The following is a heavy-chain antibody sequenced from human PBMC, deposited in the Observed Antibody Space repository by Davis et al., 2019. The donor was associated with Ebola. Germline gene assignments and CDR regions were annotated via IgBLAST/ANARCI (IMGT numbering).Heavy chain of an antibody. CDR3: ASTTGFYYYYGMDV. CDR1: GFPFSRYG. J-gene: IGHJ6*02. D-gene: IGHD4-17*01. CDR2: ISYDGSNK. Sequence: GGSLRLSCAASGFPFSRYGMHWVRQAPGKGLEWVAVISYDGSNKYYADSVKGRFTISRDNSKNTLYLQMNSLRAEDTAVYYCASTTGFYYYYGMDVWGQGTTVTVSS. V-gene: IGHV3-30*19.